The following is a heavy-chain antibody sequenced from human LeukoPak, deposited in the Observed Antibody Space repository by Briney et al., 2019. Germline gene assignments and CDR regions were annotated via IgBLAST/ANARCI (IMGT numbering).Heavy chain of an antibody. Sequence: ASVKVSCKASGYTFTGYYIHWVRQAPGQGLEWMGWINPDRGGTNYAQKFQGRVTITADESTSTAYMELSSLRSEDTAVYYCAREGHYYDSSGYFGQYYFDYWGQGTLVTVSS. V-gene: IGHV1-2*02. D-gene: IGHD3-22*01. CDR1: GYTFTGYY. CDR2: INPDRGGT. J-gene: IGHJ4*02. CDR3: AREGHYYDSSGYFGQYYFDY.